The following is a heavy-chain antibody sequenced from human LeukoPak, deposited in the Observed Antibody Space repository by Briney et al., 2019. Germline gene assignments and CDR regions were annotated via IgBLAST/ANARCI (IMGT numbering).Heavy chain of an antibody. Sequence: PGGSLRLSCAASGFTFSSYGTHWVRQAPGKGLEWVAFIRYDGSNKYYADSVKGRFTISRDHSKNTLYLQMNSLRAEDTAVYYCAKDLGDFWSGYNFDYWGQGTLVTVSS. CDR3: AKDLGDFWSGYNFDY. CDR2: IRYDGSNK. J-gene: IGHJ4*02. D-gene: IGHD3-3*01. V-gene: IGHV3-30*02. CDR1: GFTFSSYG.